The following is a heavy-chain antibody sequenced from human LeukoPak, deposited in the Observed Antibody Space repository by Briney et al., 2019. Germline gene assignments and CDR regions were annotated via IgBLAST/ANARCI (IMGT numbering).Heavy chain of an antibody. D-gene: IGHD3-10*01. CDR1: GGSFSGYY. CDR2: INHSGST. J-gene: IGHJ3*02. V-gene: IGHV4-34*01. Sequence: SGTLPLTCAVYGGSFSGYYWSWIRQPPGKGLEWIGEINHSGSTNYNPSLKSRVTISVDTSKNQFSLKLSSVTAADTAVYYCARQGMVRTDAFDIWGQGTMVTVSS. CDR3: ARQGMVRTDAFDI.